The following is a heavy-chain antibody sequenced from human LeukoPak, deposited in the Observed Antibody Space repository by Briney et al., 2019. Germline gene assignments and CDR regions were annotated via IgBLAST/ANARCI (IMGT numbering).Heavy chain of an antibody. CDR2: ISGSGGST. Sequence: GGSLRLSCAASGFTFSSYAMSWVRQAPGKGLEWGSAISGSGGSTYYADSVKGRFTISRDNAKNSLYLQMNSLRAEATAVYYCARDAIDSSGFDFDYWGQGTLVTVSS. J-gene: IGHJ4*02. V-gene: IGHV3-23*01. CDR1: GFTFSSYA. CDR3: ARDAIDSSGFDFDY. D-gene: IGHD3-22*01.